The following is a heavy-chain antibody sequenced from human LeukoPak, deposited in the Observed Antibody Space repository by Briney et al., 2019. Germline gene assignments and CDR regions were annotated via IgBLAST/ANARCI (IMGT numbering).Heavy chain of an antibody. CDR3: ARDSDSLNAFDI. CDR1: GFTVSSNY. J-gene: IGHJ3*02. V-gene: IGHV3-53*01. D-gene: IGHD2-21*01. CDR2: FYSGGST. Sequence: GGSLRLSCAASGFTVSSNYMTWVRQSPGKGLEWVSVFYSGGSTYYADSLKGQFTITRDNSKNTLSLQMNSLRAEDTAVYYCARDSDSLNAFDIWGQGTMVTVSS.